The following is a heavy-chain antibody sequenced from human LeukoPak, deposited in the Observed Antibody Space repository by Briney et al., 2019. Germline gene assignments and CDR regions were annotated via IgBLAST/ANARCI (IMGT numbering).Heavy chain of an antibody. D-gene: IGHD1-1*01. CDR3: ARDHYIAGTQYYYYYMDV. Sequence: SETLSLTCTVSGGSISSYYWSWIRQPPGKGLEWIGYIYYSGSTNYNPSPKSRVTISVDASKNQFSLKLSSVTAADTAVYYCARDHYIAGTQYYYYYMDVWGKGTTVTVSS. V-gene: IGHV4-59*01. CDR2: IYYSGST. J-gene: IGHJ6*03. CDR1: GGSISSYY.